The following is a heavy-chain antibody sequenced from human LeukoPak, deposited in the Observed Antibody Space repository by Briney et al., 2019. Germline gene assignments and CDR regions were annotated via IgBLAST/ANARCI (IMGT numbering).Heavy chain of an antibody. CDR2: ISNGGST. CDR1: NDSIKEYY. Sequence: SETLSLTCTVSNDSIKEYYWNWIRQPPGKGLEWIGFISNGGSTNYNPSLKSRGTISIDKSKRQFSLPLSSVTTADTAVYYCARYEVGSNWAQAFDMWGQGTLVTVSS. D-gene: IGHD1-1*01. J-gene: IGHJ3*02. V-gene: IGHV4-59*01. CDR3: ARYEVGSNWAQAFDM.